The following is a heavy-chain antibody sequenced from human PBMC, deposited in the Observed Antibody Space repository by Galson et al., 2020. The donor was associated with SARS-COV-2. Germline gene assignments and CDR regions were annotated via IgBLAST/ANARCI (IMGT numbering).Heavy chain of an antibody. CDR2: INGDGSST. CDR1: GFTFSSYW. CDR3: TRELVTGAFLEWYYWFGP. D-gene: IGHD3-3*01. Sequence: PGGSLRLSCAASGFTFSSYWMHWVRQAPGKGLVWVARINGDGSSTNYADSVKGRFTISRDNAKNTLYLQMNSLRAEDTAVYYCTRELVTGAFLEWYYWFGPWGQGTLVTVSS. J-gene: IGHJ5*02. V-gene: IGHV3-74*01.